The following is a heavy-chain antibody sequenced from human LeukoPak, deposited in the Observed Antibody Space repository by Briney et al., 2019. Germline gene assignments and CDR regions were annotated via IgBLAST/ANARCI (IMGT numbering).Heavy chain of an antibody. J-gene: IGHJ5*02. CDR1: GGTFSSYA. Sequence: ASVKVSCKASGGTFSSYAINWVRQATGQGLEWMGWMNPNSGNTGYAQKFQGRVTMTRNTSISTAYMELSSLRSEDTAVYYCARGVYYYDSSGRGFDPWGQGTLVTVSS. CDR2: MNPNSGNT. V-gene: IGHV1-8*02. D-gene: IGHD3-22*01. CDR3: ARGVYYYDSSGRGFDP.